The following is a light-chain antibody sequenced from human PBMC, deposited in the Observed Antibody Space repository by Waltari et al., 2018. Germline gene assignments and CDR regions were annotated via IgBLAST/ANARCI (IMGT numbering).Light chain of an antibody. CDR3: QQHYSNPRT. V-gene: IGKV1-39*01. CDR1: QNIDTY. Sequence: DIQMTQSPSSLSVSVGDRVTITCRASQNIDTYLNWYQQKPGKAPNLLIYAASSLQREVPSRFSADGSGTHFTLTISSLHPEDFATYYCQQHYSNPRTFGQGTKLEI. J-gene: IGKJ2*01. CDR2: AAS.